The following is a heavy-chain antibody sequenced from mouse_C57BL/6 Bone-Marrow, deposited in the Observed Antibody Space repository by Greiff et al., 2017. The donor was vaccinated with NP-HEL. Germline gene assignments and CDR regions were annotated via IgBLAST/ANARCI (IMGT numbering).Heavy chain of an antibody. D-gene: IGHD1-1*01. J-gene: IGHJ1*03. V-gene: IGHV1-81*01. Sequence: QVQLQQSGAELARPGASVKLSCKASGYTFTSYGISWVKQRTGQGLEWIGEIYPRSGNTYYNEKFKGKATLTADKSSSTAYMELRSLTSEDSAVYFCARGYGSSYGWYFDVWGTGTTVTVSS. CDR1: GYTFTSYG. CDR3: ARGYGSSYGWYFDV. CDR2: IYPRSGNT.